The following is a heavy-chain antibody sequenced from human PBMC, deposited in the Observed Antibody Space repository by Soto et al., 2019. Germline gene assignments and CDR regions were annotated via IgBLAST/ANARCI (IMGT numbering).Heavy chain of an antibody. J-gene: IGHJ6*03. CDR1: GYTFTSYG. Sequence: VSVKVSCKASGYTFTSYGISWVRQAPGQGLEWMGWISAYNGNTNYAQKLQGRVTMTTDTSTSTAYMELRSLRSDDTAVYYCARASYDFWSGYSYYYMDVWGKGTTVTVSS. D-gene: IGHD3-3*01. CDR2: ISAYNGNT. CDR3: ARASYDFWSGYSYYYMDV. V-gene: IGHV1-18*01.